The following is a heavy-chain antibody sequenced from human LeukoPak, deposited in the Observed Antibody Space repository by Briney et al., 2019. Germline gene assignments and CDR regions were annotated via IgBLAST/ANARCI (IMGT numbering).Heavy chain of an antibody. V-gene: IGHV4-39*07. CDR1: GGSISSSSYY. Sequence: PSETLSLTCTVSGGSISSSSYYWGWIRQPPGKGLEWIGSIYYSGSTYYNPSLKSRVTISVDTSKNQFSLKLSSVTAADTAVYYCASGLSSIAARRGYYYYGMDVWGQGTTVTVSS. CDR3: ASGLSSIAARRGYYYYGMDV. CDR2: IYYSGST. J-gene: IGHJ6*02. D-gene: IGHD6-6*01.